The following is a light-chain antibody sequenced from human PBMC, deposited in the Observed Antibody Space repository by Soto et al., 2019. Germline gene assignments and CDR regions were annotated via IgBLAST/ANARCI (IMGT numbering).Light chain of an antibody. V-gene: IGKV3-20*01. J-gene: IGKJ1*01. CDR3: QQYGPSRT. CDR1: QRINTSY. Sequence: EVVLTQSPGTLSLSPGERATLSCSASQRINTSYLAWYQQKPGQAPRLIVSGASTRATGIPDRFSGSGSGTDFTLTISRLEPEDFAVYYCQQYGPSRTFGQGTKVDIK. CDR2: GAS.